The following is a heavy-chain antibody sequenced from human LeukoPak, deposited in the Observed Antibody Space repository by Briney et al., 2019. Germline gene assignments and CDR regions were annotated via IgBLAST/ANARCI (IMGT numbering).Heavy chain of an antibody. V-gene: IGHV4-39*01. CDR1: GGSISSSGYY. D-gene: IGHD1-26*01. CDR2: IYYSGST. Sequence: SETLSLTCTVSGGSISSSGYYWGWIRQPPGKGLEWIASIYYSGSTYYNPSLNSRVTIPVDTSKNQLSLKLSSLTAADTAVYYCARHEYSGSYYGLSWFDPWGQGTLVTVSS. CDR3: ARHEYSGSYYGLSWFDP. J-gene: IGHJ5*02.